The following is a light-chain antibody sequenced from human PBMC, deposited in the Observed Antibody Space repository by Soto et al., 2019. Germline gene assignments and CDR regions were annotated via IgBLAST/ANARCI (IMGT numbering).Light chain of an antibody. V-gene: IGKV3-15*01. CDR2: GAS. CDR1: QSVDSN. CDR3: QQYNNWPFT. Sequence: EIVMTQSPATLSVSPGERATLSCRASQSVDSNLAWYQQKPGQAPRLLISGASTRATGIPVSFSGSGSGTEFTLTITSLQSEDFAVYYCQQYNNWPFTFGQGTKLEIK. J-gene: IGKJ2*01.